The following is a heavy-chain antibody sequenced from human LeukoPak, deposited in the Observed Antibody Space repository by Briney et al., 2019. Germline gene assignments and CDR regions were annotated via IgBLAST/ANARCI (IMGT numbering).Heavy chain of an antibody. Sequence: GGSLRLSCAASGFTFSSYTMNWVRQAPGKGLEWVSAISGSGTNTYYSGSVRGRFTISRDNSNNRLYLQMNSVRAEDTAMYFCAKDTAVILTAPFDSWGQGTLVTVSS. J-gene: IGHJ4*02. CDR3: AKDTAVILTAPFDS. V-gene: IGHV3-23*01. CDR1: GFTFSSYT. D-gene: IGHD2-21*01. CDR2: ISGSGTNT.